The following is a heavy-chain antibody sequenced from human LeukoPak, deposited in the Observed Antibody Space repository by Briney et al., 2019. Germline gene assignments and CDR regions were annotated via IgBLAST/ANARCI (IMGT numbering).Heavy chain of an antibody. CDR1: GFTFSSYA. Sequence: PGGSLRLSCAASGFTFSSYAMSWVRQAPGKGLEWVSAISGSGGSTYYADSVKGRFTISRDNSKNTLYLQMNSLRAEDTAVYYCAKVGRSSWSVRAGGDFDYWGQGTLVTVSS. V-gene: IGHV3-23*01. CDR3: AKVGRSSWSVRAGGDFDY. D-gene: IGHD6-13*01. CDR2: ISGSGGST. J-gene: IGHJ4*02.